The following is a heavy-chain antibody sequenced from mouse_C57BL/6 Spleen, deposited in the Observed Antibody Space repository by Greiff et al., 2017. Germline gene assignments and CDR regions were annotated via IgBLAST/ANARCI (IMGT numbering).Heavy chain of an antibody. CDR2: ISSGSSTI. J-gene: IGHJ4*01. D-gene: IGHD3-3*01. Sequence: DVMLVESGGGLVKPGGSLKLSCAASGFTFSDYGMHWVRQAPEKGLEWVAYISSGSSTIYYADTVTGRFTISRDNAKNTLFLQMTSLRSEDTAMYYCAREGTDYWGQGTSVTVSS. CDR1: GFTFSDYG. V-gene: IGHV5-17*01. CDR3: AREGTDY.